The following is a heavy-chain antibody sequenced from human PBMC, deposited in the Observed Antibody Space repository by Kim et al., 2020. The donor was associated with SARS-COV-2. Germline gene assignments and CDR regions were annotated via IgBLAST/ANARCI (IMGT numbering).Heavy chain of an antibody. CDR3: ARDHGAFLGSGSSDAFDI. V-gene: IGHV3-21*01. J-gene: IGHJ3*02. CDR1: GFTFSSYS. CDR2: ISSSSSYI. D-gene: IGHD3-10*01. Sequence: GGSLRLSCAASGFTFSSYSMNWVRQAPGKGLEWVSSISSSSSYIYYADSVKGRFTISRDNAKNSLYLQMNSLRAEDTAVYYCARDHGAFLGSGSSDAFDIWGQGTMVTVSS.